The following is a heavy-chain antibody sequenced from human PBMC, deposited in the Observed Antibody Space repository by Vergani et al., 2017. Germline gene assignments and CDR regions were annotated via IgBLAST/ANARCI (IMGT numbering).Heavy chain of an antibody. J-gene: IGHJ5*02. CDR2: ISYDGSNK. CDR3: ATLGVVPAAGGWFDP. D-gene: IGHD2-2*01. V-gene: IGHV3-30-3*01. Sequence: QVQLVESGGGVVQPGRSLRLSCAASGFTFSSYAMHWVRQAPGKGLEWVAVISYDGSNKYYADSVKGRFTISRDNSKNTLYLQMNSLRAEHTAVYYCATLGVVPAAGGWFDPWGQGTLVTVSS. CDR1: GFTFSSYA.